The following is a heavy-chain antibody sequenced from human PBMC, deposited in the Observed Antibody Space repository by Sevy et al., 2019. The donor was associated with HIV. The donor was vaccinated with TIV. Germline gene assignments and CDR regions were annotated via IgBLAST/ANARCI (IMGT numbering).Heavy chain of an antibody. J-gene: IGHJ4*02. Sequence: GGSLRLSCAASGFTFSDYDMHWVSQAPDKGLEWVAVMSDNGNYKNHADCVKVRFTISVDHFKHTLYLQMNNLRVEDTDVYFCARLYSCGGDCYYRDYWGQGTPVTVSS. D-gene: IGHD2-21*02. CDR2: MSDNGNYK. CDR1: GFTFSDYD. V-gene: IGHV3-30*04. CDR3: ARLYSCGGDCYYRDY.